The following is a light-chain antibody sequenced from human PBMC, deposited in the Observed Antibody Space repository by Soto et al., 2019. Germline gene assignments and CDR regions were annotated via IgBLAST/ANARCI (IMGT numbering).Light chain of an antibody. CDR3: QQSHSFPRT. CDR1: QSLSSN. J-gene: IGKJ1*01. Sequence: EIVMTQSPATLSVSPGERATLSCRASQSLSSNLAWYQQKPAQAPRLLIYGASTRATGVPGRFSGRGSGTEFTLTISSLQSEHFATYYCQQSHSFPRTFGQGTKV. V-gene: IGKV3-15*01. CDR2: GAS.